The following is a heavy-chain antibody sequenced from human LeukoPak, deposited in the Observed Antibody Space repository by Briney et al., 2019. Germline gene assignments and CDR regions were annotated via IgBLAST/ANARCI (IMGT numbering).Heavy chain of an antibody. J-gene: IGHJ4*02. D-gene: IGHD6-13*01. CDR3: ALDGGPAYSSSWYLY. CDR2: INSNSRYI. V-gene: IGHV3-21*01. CDR1: GFTFSSYS. Sequence: GGSLRLSCAASGFTFSSYSMNWVRQAPGKGLEWVSSINSNSRYIYYADSVKGRFTNSRDNAKNSLYLQMNSLRAEDRAVYYCALDGGPAYSSSWYLYWGQGSLVTVSS.